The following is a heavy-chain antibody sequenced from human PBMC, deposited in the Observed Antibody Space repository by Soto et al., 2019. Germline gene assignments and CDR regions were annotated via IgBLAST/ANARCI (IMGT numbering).Heavy chain of an antibody. CDR2: FDPEDGET. V-gene: IGHV1-24*01. J-gene: IGHJ6*02. Sequence: ASVKVSCKVSGYTLTELSMHWVRQAPGKGLEWMGGFDPEDGETIYAQKFQGRVTMTEDTSTDTAYMELSSLRSEDTAVYYCATASWSWSYCKGYYYYYGMDVWGQGTTVTVSS. CDR1: GYTLTELS. D-gene: IGHD1-26*01. CDR3: ATASWSWSYCKGYYYYYGMDV.